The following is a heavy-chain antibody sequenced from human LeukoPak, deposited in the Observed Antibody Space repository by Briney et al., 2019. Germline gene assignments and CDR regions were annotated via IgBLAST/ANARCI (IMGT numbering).Heavy chain of an antibody. CDR2: ISGDGNNR. Sequence: GGSLRLSCAVSGFTFDDYAMHWVRQAPGKGLVWVSLISGDGNNRYYAGSVKGRFTISRDNRKKSLYLQMNRLRTEDTAFYYCAKGADPLTWRMMTVAGTRFDFWGQGTLVTVSS. J-gene: IGHJ4*02. V-gene: IGHV3-43*02. CDR3: AKGADPLTWRMMTVAGTRFDF. D-gene: IGHD6-19*01. CDR1: GFTFDDYA.